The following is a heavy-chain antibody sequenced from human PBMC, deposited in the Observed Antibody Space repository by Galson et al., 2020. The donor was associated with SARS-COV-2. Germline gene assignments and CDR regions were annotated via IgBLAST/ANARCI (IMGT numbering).Heavy chain of an antibody. CDR3: ARESWVSLDP. CDR1: GFTLVNAH. J-gene: IGHJ5*02. CDR2: IKTRGETM. V-gene: IGHV3-11*01. D-gene: IGHD3-10*01. Sequence: GGSLRLACAASGFTLVNAHMAWIRPAPGKGLEWNSYIKTRGETMYYADSVKGRFTISRDNGNNLLYLQMNRLRVEDTDIYDCARESWVSLDPWGQGSLVTVST.